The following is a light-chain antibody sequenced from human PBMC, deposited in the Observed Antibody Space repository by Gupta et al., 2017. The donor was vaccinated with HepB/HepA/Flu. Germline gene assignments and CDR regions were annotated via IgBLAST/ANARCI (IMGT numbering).Light chain of an antibody. V-gene: IGLV2-14*01. CDR2: DVS. CDR3: SSYTSSSTYVV. CDR1: SSDVGGYNY. Sequence: QSALTQPASVSGSTGQSITISCTGTSSDVGGYNYGYWDQQHPGKAPKLMIYDVSNRPSGVSNRFSGSKSGNTASLTISGRQAEDEADYYCSSYTSSSTYVVFGGGTKLTVL. J-gene: IGLJ2*01.